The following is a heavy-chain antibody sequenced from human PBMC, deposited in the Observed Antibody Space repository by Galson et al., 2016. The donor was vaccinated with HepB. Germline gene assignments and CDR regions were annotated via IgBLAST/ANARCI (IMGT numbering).Heavy chain of an antibody. J-gene: IGHJ5*01. CDR1: GFSLSTGGVG. V-gene: IGHV2-5*01. Sequence: PALVKPTQTLTLTCTFSGFSLSTGGVGVGWIRQPPGKALEWLAVIYWNDAKRYSPPLTSRPTITKHTSKNQVVLTMTNVDPVDTGTYYCAHRPPYYDFWTGKYNYFDSWGQGTLVTVSS. CDR3: AHRPPYYDFWTGKYNYFDS. CDR2: IYWNDAK. D-gene: IGHD3-3*01.